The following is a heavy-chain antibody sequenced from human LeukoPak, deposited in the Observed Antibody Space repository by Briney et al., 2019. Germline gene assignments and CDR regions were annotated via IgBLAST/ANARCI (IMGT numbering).Heavy chain of an antibody. CDR3: ARDQAIVGASYYFDY. J-gene: IGHJ4*02. CDR1: GFTFSSYS. V-gene: IGHV3-21*01. CDR2: ISSSSSYI. D-gene: IGHD1-26*01. Sequence: GGSLRLSCAASGFTFSSYSMNWVRQAPGKRLEWVSSISSSSSYIYYADSVKGRFTISRDNAKNSLYLQMNSLRAEDTAVYYCARDQAIVGASYYFDYWGQGTLVTVSS.